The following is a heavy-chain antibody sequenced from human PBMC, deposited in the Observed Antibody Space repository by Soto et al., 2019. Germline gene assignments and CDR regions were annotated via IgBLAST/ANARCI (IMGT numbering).Heavy chain of an antibody. V-gene: IGHV4-38-2*02. Sequence: SETLSLTCTVSVYSMTSGFYWGWLRQSPGKGPEWIGSVFYTGFTSYNPSLESRVSVSVDTSKYQFSLKVSGVSAADTAVYYCATSQKGYNWNYFDHWGQAALVTVSS. CDR2: VFYTGFT. CDR3: ATSQKGYNWNYFDH. J-gene: IGHJ4*02. D-gene: IGHD1-20*01. CDR1: VYSMTSGFY.